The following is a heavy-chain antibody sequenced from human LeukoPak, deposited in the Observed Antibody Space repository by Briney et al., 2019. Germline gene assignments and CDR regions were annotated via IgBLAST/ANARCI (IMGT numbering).Heavy chain of an antibody. CDR1: GFTFSSYG. D-gene: IGHD5-18*01. CDR3: ARDVDTAMAYDAFDI. J-gene: IGHJ3*02. CDR2: IWYDGSNK. Sequence: GRSLRLSCAASGFTFSSYGMHWVRQAPGKGLEWVAVIWYDGSNKYYADSVKGRFTISRDNSKNTLYLQMNSLRAEDTAVYYCARDVDTAMAYDAFDIWGQGTMVTVSS. V-gene: IGHV3-33*01.